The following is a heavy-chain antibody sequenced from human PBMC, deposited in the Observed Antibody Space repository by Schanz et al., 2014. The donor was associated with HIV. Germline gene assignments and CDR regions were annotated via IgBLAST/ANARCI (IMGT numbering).Heavy chain of an antibody. J-gene: IGHJ3*01. Sequence: EVKPLESGGGLGQPGGSLRLSCVTSGFMFRNYAMSWVRQAPGKGREWVWGISGSGSTTYFADSVKGRFTISRDNSKNTLFLQMSRLRVEDTALYFCAKVSPLRPLASDGRGPLDVWGQGTVVTVSS. D-gene: IGHD1-26*01. CDR3: AKVSPLRPLASDGRGPLDV. V-gene: IGHV3-23*01. CDR2: ISGSGSTT. CDR1: GFMFRNYA.